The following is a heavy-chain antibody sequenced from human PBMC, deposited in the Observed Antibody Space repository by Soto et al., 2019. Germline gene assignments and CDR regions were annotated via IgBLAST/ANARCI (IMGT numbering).Heavy chain of an antibody. CDR2: IHYSGTT. V-gene: IGHV4-59*01. CDR1: GTSISSYY. Sequence: SETLSLTCTVSGTSISSYYWSWIRQPPGKGLEWIANIHYSGTTNYNPSLASRVTLSVDTSKNQFSLKMTSVTAADRAMYYSVGDWGRGTLVTVSS. CDR3: VGD. J-gene: IGHJ4*02.